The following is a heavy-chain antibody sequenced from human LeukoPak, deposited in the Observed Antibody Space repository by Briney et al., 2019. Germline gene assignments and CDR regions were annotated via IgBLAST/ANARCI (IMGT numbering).Heavy chain of an antibody. Sequence: GGSLRLSCAASGFTFNSYAMSWVRQAPGKGLEWVSAISGSGGSTYYADSVKGRFTISRDNSKNTLYLQMNSLRAEDTAVYYCASVRFLEWLLFRDYFDYWGQGTLVTVSP. CDR3: ASVRFLEWLLFRDYFDY. V-gene: IGHV3-23*01. D-gene: IGHD3-3*01. CDR1: GFTFNSYA. CDR2: ISGSGGST. J-gene: IGHJ4*02.